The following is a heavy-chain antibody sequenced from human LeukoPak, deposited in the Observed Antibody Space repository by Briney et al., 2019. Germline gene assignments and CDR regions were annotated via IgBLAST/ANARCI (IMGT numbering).Heavy chain of an antibody. J-gene: IGHJ4*02. D-gene: IGHD3-16*01. CDR3: AKDRGLALDY. V-gene: IGHV3-30*02. CDR1: GFTFSSYG. Sequence: PGGSLRLSCAASGFTFSSYGMHWVRQAPGKGLEWVAFIRYDGSNKYYADSVKGRFTISRDSSKNTLYLQMNSLRAEDTAVYYCAKDRGLALDYWGQGTLVTVSS. CDR2: IRYDGSNK.